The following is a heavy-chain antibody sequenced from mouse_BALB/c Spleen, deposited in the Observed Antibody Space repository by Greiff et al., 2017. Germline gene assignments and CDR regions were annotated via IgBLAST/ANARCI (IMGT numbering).Heavy chain of an antibody. CDR3: ASDGNHAWFAY. D-gene: IGHD2-1*01. Sequence: VQLQQPGAELVKPGAPVKLSCKASGYTFTSYWMNWVKQRPGRGLEWIGRIDPSDSETHYNQKFKDKATLTVDKSSSTAYIQLSSLTSEDSAVYYCASDGNHAWFAYWGQGTLVTVSA. V-gene: IGHV1-69*02. CDR1: GYTFTSYW. J-gene: IGHJ3*01. CDR2: IDPSDSET.